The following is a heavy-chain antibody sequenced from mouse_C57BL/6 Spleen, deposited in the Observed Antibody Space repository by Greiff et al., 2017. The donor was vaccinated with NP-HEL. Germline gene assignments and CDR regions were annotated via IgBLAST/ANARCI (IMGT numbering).Heavy chain of an antibody. CDR3: ARSGDGSSSKAY. Sequence: VQLQQSGAELARPGASVKLSCKASGYTFTSYGISWVKQRPGQGLEWIGEIYPRSGNTNYNEKFKGKATLTADKSSSTAYMKLRSLTSDDAAVYFCARSGDGSSSKAYWGQGTLVTVSA. V-gene: IGHV1-81*01. J-gene: IGHJ3*01. D-gene: IGHD1-1*01. CDR1: GYTFTSYG. CDR2: IYPRSGNT.